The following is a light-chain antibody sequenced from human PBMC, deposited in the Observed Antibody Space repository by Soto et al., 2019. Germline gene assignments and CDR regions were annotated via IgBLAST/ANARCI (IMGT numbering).Light chain of an antibody. V-gene: IGKV1-39*01. Sequence: DIQMTQSPSSLSASVGDRVTVTCRASQSISRYLNWYQQKPGKAPKLLMFDASSLQSGVPARFSGSGSGTDFTLTISSLEPEDFATYYCQQSYNTPFTFGQGTNLEIK. CDR1: QSISRY. CDR2: DAS. J-gene: IGKJ2*01. CDR3: QQSYNTPFT.